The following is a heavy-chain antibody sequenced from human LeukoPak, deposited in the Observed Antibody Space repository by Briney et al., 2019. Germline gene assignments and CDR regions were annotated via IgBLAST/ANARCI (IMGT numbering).Heavy chain of an antibody. V-gene: IGHV3-66*01. Sequence: PGGSLRLSCAASGFTVSGNYMTWVRQAPGKGLEFVSVIQSNGRTYYADSVKDRFTISRDNSKNTLYLQMDSLRVEDTGVYYCARGARDYYELDCWGQGTLVTVSS. J-gene: IGHJ4*02. CDR1: GFTVSGNY. CDR3: ARGARDYYELDC. D-gene: IGHD3-22*01. CDR2: IQSNGRT.